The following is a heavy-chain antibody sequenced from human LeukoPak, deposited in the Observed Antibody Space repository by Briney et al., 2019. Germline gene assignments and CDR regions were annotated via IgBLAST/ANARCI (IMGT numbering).Heavy chain of an antibody. V-gene: IGHV3-23*01. D-gene: IGHD5-24*01. CDR3: AKRDGEMATNPDGAFDL. CDR1: GFTFRGYA. J-gene: IGHJ3*01. CDR2: ISGDGDSR. Sequence: PGGSLRLSCVGSGFTFRGYAMSWVRQAPGKWLEWVSAISGDGDSRYFPDSRFTISRDNSKNTLYLQMDSLRAEDTAVYYCAKRDGEMATNPDGAFDLWGQGTMVTVSS.